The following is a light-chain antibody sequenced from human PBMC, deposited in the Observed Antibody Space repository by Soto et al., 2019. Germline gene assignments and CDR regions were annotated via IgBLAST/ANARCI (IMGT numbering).Light chain of an antibody. CDR3: QQRRDWPLT. CDR2: DTS. J-gene: IGKJ4*01. V-gene: IGKV3-11*01. Sequence: EIVLTQSPATLSLSPGERATLSCRASQSLGYYLAWFQQKHGQAPRLLIYDTSNRASGIPARFSGSGSGTDFTLTISSLDPEDSAVYYCQQRRDWPLTFGGGTKVEIK. CDR1: QSLGYY.